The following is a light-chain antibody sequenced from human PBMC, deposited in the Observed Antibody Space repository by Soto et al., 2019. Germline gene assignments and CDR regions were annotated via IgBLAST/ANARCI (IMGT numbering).Light chain of an antibody. J-gene: IGKJ1*01. CDR3: QQYNSYPWT. V-gene: IGKV1-5*03. CDR1: QSISTW. CDR2: KAS. Sequence: DIQMTQSPSTLSASVGDRVTITCRASQSISTWLAWYQQKPGTVPTLLIHKASSLESGVPSRFSGSGSGTEFTLTISSLQPDDSATYYCQQYNSYPWTFGQGTKVEIK.